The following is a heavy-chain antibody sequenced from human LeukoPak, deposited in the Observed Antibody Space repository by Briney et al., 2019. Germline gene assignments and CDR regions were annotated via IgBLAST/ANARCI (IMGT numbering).Heavy chain of an antibody. Sequence: SETLSLTCTVSGGSISSYYWSWIRQPPGKGLEWIGYIYTSGSTNYNPSLKSRVTISVETSKNQSSLKLSYVPAADTAVYYCARHDPVGATLGYMDLWGTGTTVTVSS. CDR2: IYTSGST. CDR3: ARHDPVGATLGYMDL. CDR1: GGSISSYY. D-gene: IGHD1-26*01. J-gene: IGHJ6*03. V-gene: IGHV4-4*09.